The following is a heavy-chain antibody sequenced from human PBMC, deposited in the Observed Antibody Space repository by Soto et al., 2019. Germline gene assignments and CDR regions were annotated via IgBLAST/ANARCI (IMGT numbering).Heavy chain of an antibody. V-gene: IGHV4-39*01. Sequence: SETLSLTCTVSGGSISSSSYYWGWIRQPPGKGLEWIGSIYYSGSTYYNPSLKSRVTISVDTSKNQFSLKLSSVTAADTAVYYCATEEYYYDSSGYYYANWFDPWGQGTLVTVSS. CDR1: GGSISSSSYY. CDR3: ATEEYYYDSSGYYYANWFDP. J-gene: IGHJ5*02. D-gene: IGHD3-22*01. CDR2: IYYSGST.